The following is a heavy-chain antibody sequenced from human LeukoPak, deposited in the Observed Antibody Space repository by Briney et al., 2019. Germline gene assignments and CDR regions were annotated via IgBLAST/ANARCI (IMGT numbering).Heavy chain of an antibody. CDR1: GFTFTSFA. Sequence: GGSLRLSCAASGFTFTSFAMSWAGKAQGKGLEWASAISGSGGSTYYADSVKGRFTISRDNSKNTLYLQMNSLRAEDTAVYYCAKAMLGYCSGGSCYDYDYWGQGTLVTVSS. V-gene: IGHV3-23*01. CDR3: AKAMLGYCSGGSCYDYDY. CDR2: ISGSGGST. J-gene: IGHJ4*02. D-gene: IGHD2-15*01.